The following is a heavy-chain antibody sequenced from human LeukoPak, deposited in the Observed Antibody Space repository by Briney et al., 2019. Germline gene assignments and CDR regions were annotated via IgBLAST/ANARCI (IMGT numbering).Heavy chain of an antibody. CDR3: ERDDYYDSSGLDY. Sequence: PGGSLRLSCAASGLTVSRHYMTWVRQAPGKGLEWVSVISSGGSTNYADSVKGRFTISRDNSKNTLYLQMNSLRAEDTAVYFCERDDYYDSSGLDYWGQGTLVTVSS. CDR1: GLTVSRHY. J-gene: IGHJ4*02. V-gene: IGHV3-53*01. D-gene: IGHD3-22*01. CDR2: ISSGGST.